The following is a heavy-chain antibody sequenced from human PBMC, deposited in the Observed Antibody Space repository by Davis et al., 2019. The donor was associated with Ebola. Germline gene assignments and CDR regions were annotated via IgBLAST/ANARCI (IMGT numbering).Heavy chain of an antibody. CDR3: ARDLPTVHYGMDV. D-gene: IGHD4-17*01. CDR2: INPNSGGT. V-gene: IGHV1-2*02. CDR1: GYTFTGYY. J-gene: IGHJ6*02. Sequence: ASVKVSCKASGYTFTGYYMHWVRQAPGQGLEWMGWINPNSGGTNYAQNFQGRVTMTRDTSISTAYMELSRLRSDDTAVYYCARDLPTVHYGMDVWGQGTTVTVSS.